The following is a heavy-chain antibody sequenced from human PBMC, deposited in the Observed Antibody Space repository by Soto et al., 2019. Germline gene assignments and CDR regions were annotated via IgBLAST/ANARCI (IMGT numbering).Heavy chain of an antibody. J-gene: IGHJ6*02. CDR1: GGTFSSYA. D-gene: IGHD2-2*01. V-gene: IGHV1-69*01. CDR3: ARSQGSRTSVEIYYYYYYGMDV. CDR2: IIPISGTA. Sequence: QVQLVQSGAEVKKPGSSVKVSCKASGGTFSSYAISWVRQAPGQGLEWMGGIIPISGTANYAQKFQGRVTMTADESTSTAYMELSSLRSEDTAVYYCARSQGSRTSVEIYYYYYYGMDVWGQGTTVTVSS.